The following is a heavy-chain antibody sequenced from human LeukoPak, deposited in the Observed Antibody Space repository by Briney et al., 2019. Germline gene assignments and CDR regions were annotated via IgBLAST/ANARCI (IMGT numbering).Heavy chain of an antibody. V-gene: IGHV3-23*01. CDR3: AKGKSLPHYYYYGMDV. CDR1: GFTFSTSA. Sequence: GGSLRLSCAASGFTFSTSAMNWVRQAPGKGLEWVSGIGGSGDTTYYADSVRGRFTISRDNFKTSLYLQMNSLTAEDTAIYYCAKGKSLPHYYYYGMDVWGQGTTVTASS. J-gene: IGHJ6*02. CDR2: IGGSGDTT.